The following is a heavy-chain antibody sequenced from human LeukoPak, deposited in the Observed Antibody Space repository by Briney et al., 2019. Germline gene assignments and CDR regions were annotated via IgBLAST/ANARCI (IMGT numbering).Heavy chain of an antibody. Sequence: PSQTLSLTCAVSGGSISSGGYSWSWIRQPPGKGLEWIGYIYHSGSAYYNPSLKSRVTISVDRSKNQFSLKLSSVTAADTAVYYRARGAGVDCSSTSCYVEKFDYWGQGTLVTVSS. J-gene: IGHJ4*02. CDR3: ARGAGVDCSSTSCYVEKFDY. CDR2: IYHSGSA. D-gene: IGHD2-2*01. V-gene: IGHV4-30-2*01. CDR1: GGSISSGGYS.